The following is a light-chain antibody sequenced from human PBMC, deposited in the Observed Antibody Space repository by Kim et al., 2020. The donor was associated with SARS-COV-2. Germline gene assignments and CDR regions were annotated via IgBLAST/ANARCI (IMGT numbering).Light chain of an antibody. CDR3: QVWDSSTVV. V-gene: IGLV3-9*01. Sequence: LALGQTARITCGGNNIGSKNVHWYQQKPGQAPVLVIYRDSNRPSGIPERFSGSNSGNTATLTISRAQAGDEADYYCQVWDSSTVVFGGGTQLTVL. CDR1: NIGSKN. J-gene: IGLJ2*01. CDR2: RDS.